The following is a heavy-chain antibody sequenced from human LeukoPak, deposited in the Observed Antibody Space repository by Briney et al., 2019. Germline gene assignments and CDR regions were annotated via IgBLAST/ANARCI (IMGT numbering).Heavy chain of an antibody. D-gene: IGHD4-17*01. CDR2: INPKSGDT. V-gene: IGHV1-2*02. J-gene: IGHJ5*02. CDR1: GYTITGYY. Sequence: ASVKVSCKASGYTITGYYMHWVRQAPGQGLEWMGWINPKSGDTNYAQKFQGRVTMTRDTSISTAYMELSSLRSDDTAVYYCARGVQNDYGDPNWSDPWGQGTLVTVSS. CDR3: ARGVQNDYGDPNWSDP.